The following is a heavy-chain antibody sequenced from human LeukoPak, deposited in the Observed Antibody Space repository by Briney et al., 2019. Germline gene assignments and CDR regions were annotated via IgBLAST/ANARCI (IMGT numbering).Heavy chain of an antibody. D-gene: IGHD6-13*01. CDR1: GFTFSSYG. CDR3: AKDPGVYSRSPSRFDP. Sequence: GGSLRLSCAASGFTFSSYGMHWVRQAPGKGLEWVAFISYGGSKKYYADSVKGRFTISRDNSKHTLYLQMNSLRAEDPAVYYFAKDPGVYSRSPSRFDPWGQGTLVTVSS. CDR2: ISYGGSKK. J-gene: IGHJ5*02. V-gene: IGHV3-30*02.